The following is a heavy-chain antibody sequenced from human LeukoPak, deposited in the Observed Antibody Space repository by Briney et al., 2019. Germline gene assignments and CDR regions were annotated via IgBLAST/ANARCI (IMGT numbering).Heavy chain of an antibody. V-gene: IGHV1-69*02. D-gene: IGHD4-23*01. CDR1: GGTFSSYT. Sequence: WASVKVSCKASGGTFSSYTISWVRQAPGQGLEWMGRIVPILGIANYAQKFQGRVTITADKSTSTAYMELSSLRSEDTAVYYCALTTVVTRIDYWGQGTLVTVSS. J-gene: IGHJ4*02. CDR3: ALTTVVTRIDY. CDR2: IVPILGIA.